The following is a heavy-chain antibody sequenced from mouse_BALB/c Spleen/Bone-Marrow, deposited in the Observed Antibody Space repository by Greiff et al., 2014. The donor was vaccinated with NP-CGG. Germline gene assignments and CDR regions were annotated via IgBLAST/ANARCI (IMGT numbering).Heavy chain of an antibody. V-gene: IGHV5-2*01. D-gene: IGHD2-4*01. J-gene: IGHJ4*01. CDR1: EYEFPSHD. CDR3: ARHRYDYDGAMDY. CDR2: INSDGGST. Sequence: DVKLVESGGGLVQPGESLKLSCESDEYEFPSHDMSWVRKTPEKRPELVAAINSDGGSTYYPDTMERRFIISRDNTKKTLYLQMSSLRSEDTALYYCARHRYDYDGAMDYWGQGTSVTVSS.